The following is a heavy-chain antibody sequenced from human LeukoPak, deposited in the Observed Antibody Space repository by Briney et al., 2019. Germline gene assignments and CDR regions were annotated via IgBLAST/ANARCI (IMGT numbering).Heavy chain of an antibody. V-gene: IGHV1-2*02. Sequence: ASVKVSCKASGYTFTGYYMHWVRQAPGQGLEWMGWINPNSGGTNYAQKFQGRVTMTRDTSISTAYMELSRLRSDDTAVYYCAQERGVRGVIITESIPDGYWGQGTLVTVSS. J-gene: IGHJ4*02. CDR3: AQERGVRGVIITESIPDGY. D-gene: IGHD3-10*01. CDR1: GYTFTGYY. CDR2: INPNSGGT.